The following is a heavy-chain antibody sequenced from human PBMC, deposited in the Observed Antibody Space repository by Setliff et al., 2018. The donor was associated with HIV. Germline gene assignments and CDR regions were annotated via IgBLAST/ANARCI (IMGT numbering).Heavy chain of an antibody. Sequence: ASVKVSCKASGYTFTSYDINWVRQATGQGLEWMGWMNPNSGNTGYAQKFQGRVTLTRTNSISTAYMELSSLRSEDTAVYYCARGAYYGSGSYYDSRYWGQGTLVTVSS. D-gene: IGHD3-10*01. J-gene: IGHJ4*02. CDR3: ARGAYYGSGSYYDSRY. V-gene: IGHV1-8*01. CDR2: MNPNSGNT. CDR1: GYTFTSYD.